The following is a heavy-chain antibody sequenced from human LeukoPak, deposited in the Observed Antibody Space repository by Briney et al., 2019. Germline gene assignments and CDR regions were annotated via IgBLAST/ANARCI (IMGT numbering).Heavy chain of an antibody. J-gene: IGHJ6*03. CDR3: AKTSLSDASGHYYYMDV. V-gene: IGHV3-30*01. Sequence: SGRSMRLSFAAFGFTFSSYAMHGVRQAPGKVLEWLAVISYDGSNKYYADSVTGRFTISRDNSQNTMSLQVNNLRTDDTALYYCAKTSLSDASGHYYYMDVWGKGTTVTVSS. D-gene: IGHD3-3*01. CDR1: GFTFSSYA. CDR2: ISYDGSNK.